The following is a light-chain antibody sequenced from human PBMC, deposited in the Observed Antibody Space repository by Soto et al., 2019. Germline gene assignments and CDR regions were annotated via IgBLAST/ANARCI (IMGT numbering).Light chain of an antibody. V-gene: IGKV3-20*01. CDR1: QSVSATY. CDR3: EYYGTSTRT. Sequence: EIVLTQSPGTLSLSPGESATLSCRATQSVSATYLAGYQQKPGQAPRLLIYAASSRATDIPDRFSGSGSGTDFALAIIRLEPESFAVYWCEYYGTSTRTFGQGAKVEIK. CDR2: AAS. J-gene: IGKJ1*01.